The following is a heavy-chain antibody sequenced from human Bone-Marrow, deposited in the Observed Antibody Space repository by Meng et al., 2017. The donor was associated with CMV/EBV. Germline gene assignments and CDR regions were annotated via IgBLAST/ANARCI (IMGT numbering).Heavy chain of an antibody. D-gene: IGHD6-13*01. CDR3: ASDEQQHHGPSDY. J-gene: IGHJ4*02. Sequence: ASVKVSCKASGYTFTGYYMHWVRQAPGQGLEWMGWINPNSGGTNYAQKFQGRVTMTRDTSISTAYMELSRLRSDDTAVYSCASDEQQHHGPSDYWGQGTLVTVSS. CDR1: GYTFTGYY. CDR2: INPNSGGT. V-gene: IGHV1-2*02.